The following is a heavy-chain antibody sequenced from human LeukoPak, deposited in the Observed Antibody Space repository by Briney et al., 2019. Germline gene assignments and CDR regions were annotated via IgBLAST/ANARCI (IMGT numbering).Heavy chain of an antibody. J-gene: IGHJ6*03. D-gene: IGHD2-2*01. V-gene: IGHV4-61*02. CDR3: ARDLIVVVPAAHDYYYYYMDV. CDR2: TYTSGST. Sequence: PSETLSLTCTVSGGSISSGSYYWSWIRQPAGKGLEWIGRTYTSGSTNYNPSLKSRVTISVDTSKKQFSLKLSSVTAADTAVYYCARDLIVVVPAAHDYYYYYMDVWGKGTTVTVSS. CDR1: GGSISSGSYY.